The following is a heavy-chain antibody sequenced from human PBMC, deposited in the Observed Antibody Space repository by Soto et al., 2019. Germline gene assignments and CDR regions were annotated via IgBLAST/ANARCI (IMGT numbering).Heavy chain of an antibody. Sequence: SETLSLTCTVSGGSISSYYWSWIRQSPEKGLEYIGYISYSGSTNYNPSLKSRVTTSLDTSKNQFSLKLSSVTAADTAIYYCASLNFDILTGYYAFDLWGQGTMVT. CDR2: ISYSGST. V-gene: IGHV4-59*08. J-gene: IGHJ3*01. CDR1: GGSISSYY. CDR3: ASLNFDILTGYYAFDL. D-gene: IGHD3-9*01.